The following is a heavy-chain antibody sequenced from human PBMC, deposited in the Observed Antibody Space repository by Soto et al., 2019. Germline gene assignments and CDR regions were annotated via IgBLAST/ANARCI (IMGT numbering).Heavy chain of an antibody. CDR2: INHSGST. CDR3: ASISSDDY. J-gene: IGHJ4*02. CDR1: GGSFSGYY. Sequence: QVQLQQWGAGLLKPSETLSLTCAVYGGSFSGYYWSWIRQPPGKGLEWIGEINHSGSTNYNPSLKSRVTISVDTYKNQFSLKLSSVTAADTAVYYCASISSDDYWGQGTLVTVSS. D-gene: IGHD6-13*01. V-gene: IGHV4-34*01.